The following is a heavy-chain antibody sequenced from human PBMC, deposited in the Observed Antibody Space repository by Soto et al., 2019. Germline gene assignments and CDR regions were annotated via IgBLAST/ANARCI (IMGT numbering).Heavy chain of an antibody. V-gene: IGHV1-69*01. CDR1: GGTFSRYP. CDR3: AGPRTVAATKGYDY. D-gene: IGHD4-4*01. CDR2: IIPIFGTI. J-gene: IGHJ4*02. Sequence: QVQLVQSGAEVKKVGSSVKVSCKASGGTFSRYPIAWVRQAPGHGLEWMGQIIPIFGTISHAQNFQGRITITADESTSTAYMELSSLRSDDTAVYYCAGPRTVAATKGYDYWGQGTLGTVSS.